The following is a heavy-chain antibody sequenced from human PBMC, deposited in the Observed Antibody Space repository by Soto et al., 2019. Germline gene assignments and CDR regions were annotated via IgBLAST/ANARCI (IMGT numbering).Heavy chain of an antibody. CDR1: GGSISSSSYY. D-gene: IGHD2-2*01. V-gene: IGHV4-39*01. CDR2: IYYSGST. Sequence: QLQLQESGPGLVKPSETLSLTCTVSGGSISSSSYYWGWIRQPPGKGLEWIGSIYYSGSTYYNPSLKSRVTISVDTAKNQFSLKRSSVTAADPAVYYCARLGLGYCSSTRCYAEDYWGQGTLVTVSS. J-gene: IGHJ4*02. CDR3: ARLGLGYCSSTRCYAEDY.